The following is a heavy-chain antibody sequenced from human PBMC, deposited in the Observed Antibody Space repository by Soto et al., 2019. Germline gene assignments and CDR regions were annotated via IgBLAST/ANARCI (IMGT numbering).Heavy chain of an antibody. V-gene: IGHV3-23*01. D-gene: IGHD1-1*01. CDR3: VRDLYRSATMPCLDH. J-gene: IGHJ4*02. CDR2: ISDTGGDS. Sequence: GGSLRLSCEASGFTFINYAMSWVRQAPGKGLEWVSSISDTGGDSYYADSMDGRFTVSRDNSKNTLYLQINSLRAEDTAVYYCVRDLYRSATMPCLDHWGQGALVTVSS. CDR1: GFTFINYA.